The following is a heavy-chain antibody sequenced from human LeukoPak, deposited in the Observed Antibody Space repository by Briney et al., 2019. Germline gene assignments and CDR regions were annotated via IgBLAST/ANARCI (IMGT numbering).Heavy chain of an antibody. J-gene: IGHJ6*03. CDR1: GDSVSSNSAA. CDR3: ARGPSYTAMENYYYYYMDV. D-gene: IGHD5-18*01. CDR2: TYYRSKWYN. V-gene: IGHV6-1*01. Sequence: SQTLSLTCAISGDSVSSNSAAWNWIRQSPSRGLEWLGRTYYRSKWYNDYAVSVKGRVTINPDTSKNQFSLQLNSVTAADTAVYYCARGPSYTAMENYYYYYMDVWGKGTTVTVSS.